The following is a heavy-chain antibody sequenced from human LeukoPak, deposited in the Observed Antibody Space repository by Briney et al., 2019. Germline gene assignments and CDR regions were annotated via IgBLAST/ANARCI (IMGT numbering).Heavy chain of an antibody. J-gene: IGHJ4*02. CDR2: INPNSGGT. D-gene: IGHD1-1*01. Sequence: ASVKVSCKASGHTFTGYYMHWVRQAPGQGLEWMGWINPNSGGTNYAQKLQGRVTMTTDTSTSTAYMELRSLRSDDTAVYFCARENNTWNDLDYWGQGTLVTVSS. CDR1: GHTFTGYY. CDR3: ARENNTWNDLDY. V-gene: IGHV1-2*02.